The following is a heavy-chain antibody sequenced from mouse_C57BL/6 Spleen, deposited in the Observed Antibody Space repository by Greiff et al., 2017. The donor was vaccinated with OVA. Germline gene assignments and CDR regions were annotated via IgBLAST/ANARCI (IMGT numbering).Heavy chain of an antibody. J-gene: IGHJ2*01. V-gene: IGHV6-3*01. CDR2: IRLKSDNYAT. Sequence: EVQRVESGGGLVQPGGSMKLSCVASGFTFSNYWMNWVRQSPEKGLEWVAQIRLKSDNYATHYAESVKGRFTISRDDSKSSVYLQMNNLRAEDTGIYYCIFYGSSYSYYFDYWGQGTTLTVSS. CDR1: GFTFSNYW. D-gene: IGHD1-1*01. CDR3: IFYGSSYSYYFDY.